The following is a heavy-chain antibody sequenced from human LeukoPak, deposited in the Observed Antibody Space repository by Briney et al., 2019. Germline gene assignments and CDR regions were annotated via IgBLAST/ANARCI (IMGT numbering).Heavy chain of an antibody. V-gene: IGHV4-34*01. J-gene: IGHJ5*02. CDR1: GGSFSGYY. CDR2: INHSGST. D-gene: IGHD6-13*01. Sequence: SETLSLTCAVYGGSFSGYYWSWIRQPPGKGLEWIGEINHSGSTNYNPSLKSRVTISVDTSKNQFSLKLSSVTAADTAVYYCAREKYSSSWYGNWFDPWGQGTLGTVSS. CDR3: AREKYSSSWYGNWFDP.